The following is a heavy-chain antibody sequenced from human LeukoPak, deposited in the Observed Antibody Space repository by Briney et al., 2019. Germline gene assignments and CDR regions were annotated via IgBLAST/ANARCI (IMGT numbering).Heavy chain of an antibody. CDR3: ARYPGSYYYYYYMDV. V-gene: IGHV3-48*03. J-gene: IGHJ6*03. D-gene: IGHD3-10*01. Sequence: GGSLRLSCAASGFTFSSYEMNWVRQAPGKGLEWVSYISSSGSTIYYADSVKGRFTISRDNAKNSLYLQMNSLRAEDTAVYYCARYPGSYYYYYYMDVWGKGTTVTISS. CDR2: ISSSGSTI. CDR1: GFTFSSYE.